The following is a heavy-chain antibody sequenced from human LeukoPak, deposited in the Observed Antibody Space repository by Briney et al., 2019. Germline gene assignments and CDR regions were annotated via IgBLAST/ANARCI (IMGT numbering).Heavy chain of an antibody. CDR2: IYSRGTT. J-gene: IGHJ6*03. V-gene: IGHV4-39*01. Sequence: PSETLSLTCTVSGGSISNSGYYWGWIRQPPGKGLEWIGSIYSRGTTYYNPSLKSRVTISLDSSKNQFTLKLSSGTAADTAVYYCARIYGDYVYYYYMDVWGKGTTVTVSS. CDR1: GGSISNSGYY. CDR3: ARIYGDYVYYYYMDV. D-gene: IGHD4-17*01.